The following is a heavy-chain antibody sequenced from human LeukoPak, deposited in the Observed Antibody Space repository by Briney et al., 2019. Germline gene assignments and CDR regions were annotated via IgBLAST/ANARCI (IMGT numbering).Heavy chain of an antibody. Sequence: ASVKVSCKASGYTFTGYYMHWVRQAPGQGLEWMGWISAYNGNTNYAQKLQGRVTMTTDTSTSTAYMELRSLRSADTAVYYCARVGSYQYYGMDVWGQGTTVTVSS. J-gene: IGHJ6*02. D-gene: IGHD1-26*01. CDR2: ISAYNGNT. CDR1: GYTFTGYY. CDR3: ARVGSYQYYGMDV. V-gene: IGHV1-18*04.